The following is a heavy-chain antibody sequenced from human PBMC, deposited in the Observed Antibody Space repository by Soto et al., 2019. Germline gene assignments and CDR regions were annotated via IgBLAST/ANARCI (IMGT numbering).Heavy chain of an antibody. Sequence: AGCTKLSCAASGFTFNSYSMDWFCQAQGKGLEWVSSISSNSSYIYYADSVKGRFTISRDNAKNSLYLQMNSLRAEDTAVYYCAPGIYYDSSGYPGGYWGQGTLVTVFS. CDR1: GFTFNSYS. D-gene: IGHD3-22*01. CDR3: APGIYYDSSGYPGGY. CDR2: ISSNSSYI. V-gene: IGHV3-21*01. J-gene: IGHJ4*02.